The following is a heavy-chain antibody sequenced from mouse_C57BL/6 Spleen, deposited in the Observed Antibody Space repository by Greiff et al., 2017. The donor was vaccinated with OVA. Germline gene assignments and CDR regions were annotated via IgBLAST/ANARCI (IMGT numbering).Heavy chain of an antibody. J-gene: IGHJ2*01. CDR3: ATLIYYDYDGYYFDY. D-gene: IGHD2-4*01. CDR2: IWTGGGT. Sequence: VQRVESGPGLVAPSQSLSITCTVSGFSLTSYAISWVRQPPGKGLEWLGVIWTGGGTNYNSALKSRLSISKDNSKSQVFLKMNSLQTDDTARYYCATLIYYDYDGYYFDYWGQGTTLTVSS. V-gene: IGHV2-9-1*01. CDR1: GFSLTSYA.